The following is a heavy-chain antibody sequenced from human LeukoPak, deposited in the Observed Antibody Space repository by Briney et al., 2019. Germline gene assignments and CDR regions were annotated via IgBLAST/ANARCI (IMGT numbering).Heavy chain of an antibody. CDR1: GFTFSDYY. J-gene: IGHJ6*03. CDR2: ISTSGSTI. D-gene: IGHD1-26*01. Sequence: GGSLRLSCAASGFTFSDYYMTWIRQAPGKGLEWVSYISTSGSTIYYADSVNGRFTISRDNAKNSLYLQMNSLRAEDTAVYYCARALKDLRRRIGGTTTFEYYYYMDVWGKGTTVIISS. CDR3: ARALKDLRRRIGGTTTFEYYYYMDV. V-gene: IGHV3-11*04.